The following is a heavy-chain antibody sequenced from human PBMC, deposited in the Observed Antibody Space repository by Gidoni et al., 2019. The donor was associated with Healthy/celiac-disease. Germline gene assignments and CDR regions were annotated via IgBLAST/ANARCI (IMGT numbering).Heavy chain of an antibody. CDR2: INHSGST. J-gene: IGHJ3*02. V-gene: IGHV4-34*01. Sequence: QVQLQQWGAGRLKPSETLSLTCAVYGASFSGYYWSWIRQPPGKGLEWSREINHSGSTNYNPSLKSRVTMSVDTSKNQFSLKLSSVTAADTAVYYCARGSGYYYVAFDIWGQGTMVTVSS. CDR1: GASFSGYY. D-gene: IGHD3-22*01. CDR3: ARGSGYYYVAFDI.